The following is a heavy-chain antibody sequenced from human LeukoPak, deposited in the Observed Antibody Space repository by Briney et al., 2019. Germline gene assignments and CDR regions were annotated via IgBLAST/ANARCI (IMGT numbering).Heavy chain of an antibody. Sequence: SETVSLTCSVSGDSLSSSSSVYWAWIRQPPGKGLEWMGSSNHIGTTYNNPSLKSRVTISVDTSSNQFSLKMRSVPAADTAVYSCARRIVYAAGGSWFDPWGQGMRVIVSS. J-gene: IGHJ5*02. D-gene: IGHD2-8*01. V-gene: IGHV4-39*07. CDR2: SNHIGTT. CDR3: ARRIVYAAGGSWFDP. CDR1: GDSLSSSSSVY.